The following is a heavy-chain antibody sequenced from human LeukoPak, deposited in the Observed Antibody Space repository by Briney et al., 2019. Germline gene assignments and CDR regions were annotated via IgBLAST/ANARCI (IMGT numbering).Heavy chain of an antibody. Sequence: GGSLRLSCAASGFTFSSYEMNWVRQAPGKGLEWVSYISSSGSTIYYADSVKGRFTISRNNAKNSLYLQMNSLRAKDTAVYYCARDPPYYYDSSGYEGGDYWGQGTLVTVSS. CDR1: GFTFSSYE. CDR2: ISSSGSTI. J-gene: IGHJ4*02. V-gene: IGHV3-48*03. CDR3: ARDPPYYYDSSGYEGGDY. D-gene: IGHD3-22*01.